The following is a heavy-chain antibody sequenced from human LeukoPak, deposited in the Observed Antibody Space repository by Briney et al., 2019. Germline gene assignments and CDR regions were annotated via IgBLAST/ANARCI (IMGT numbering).Heavy chain of an antibody. CDR2: INHSGRT. J-gene: IGHJ6*02. D-gene: IGHD2-2*01. Sequence: SETLSLTCAVYGGSFSDYFWGWIRQPPGKGLEWIGEINHSGRTYYNPSLKSRVTISVDTSKNQFSLNLSSVTAADTAVYYCARDVVVVPAAIHSGMDVWGQGTTVTVSS. CDR3: ARDVVVVPAAIHSGMDV. CDR1: GGSFSDYF. V-gene: IGHV4-34*01.